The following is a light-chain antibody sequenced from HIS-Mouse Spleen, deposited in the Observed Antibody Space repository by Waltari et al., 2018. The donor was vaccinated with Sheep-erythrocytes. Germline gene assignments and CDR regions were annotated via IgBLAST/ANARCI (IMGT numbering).Light chain of an antibody. V-gene: IGLV2-11*01. CDR1: SSDVGGYNY. J-gene: IGLJ1*01. CDR2: DVS. CDR3: CSYAGSYNHV. Sequence: LTQPPSVSVSPGQSVTISCTGTSSDVGGYNYVSWYQQHPGKAPKLMIYDVSKRPSGVPDRFSGSKSGNTASLTISGLQAEDEADYYCCSYAGSYNHVFATGTKVTVL.